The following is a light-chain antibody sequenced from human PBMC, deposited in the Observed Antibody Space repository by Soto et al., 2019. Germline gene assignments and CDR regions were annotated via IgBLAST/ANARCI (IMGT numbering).Light chain of an antibody. CDR2: DAS. CDR3: QQSFTTPYT. CDR1: QDINNY. J-gene: IGKJ2*01. V-gene: IGKV1-33*01. Sequence: DIQMTQSPSSLSASVGDRVTISCQASQDINNYLNWYQQKPGKAPKLLIYDASKLETGVPSRFSGSGSGTDFTLTISRLQPEDSATYYCQQSFTTPYTFGQGTKLEIK.